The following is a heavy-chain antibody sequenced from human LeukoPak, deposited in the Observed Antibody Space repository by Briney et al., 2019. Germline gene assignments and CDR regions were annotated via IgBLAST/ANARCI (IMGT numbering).Heavy chain of an antibody. V-gene: IGHV3-23*01. CDR1: GFTFSSYA. CDR3: AKVYYDSSGSYYFDY. J-gene: IGHJ4*02. D-gene: IGHD3-22*01. CDR2: ISGSGGST. Sequence: GGSLRLSCAASGFTFSSYAMSWVRQAPGKGLEWVSAISGSGGSTYYADSVKGRFTIPRDNSKNTLYLQMNSLRAEDTAVYYCAKVYYDSSGSYYFDYWGQGTLVTVSS.